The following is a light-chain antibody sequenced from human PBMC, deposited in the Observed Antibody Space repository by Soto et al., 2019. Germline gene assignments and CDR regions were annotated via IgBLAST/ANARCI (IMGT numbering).Light chain of an antibody. CDR2: DAS. Sequence: EIVLTQSPGTLSLSPGERATFSCRASQSVSSNYLAWYQQKPGQAPRLLIYDASNRATGIPARFSGSGSGTDFTLTISSLEPEDFAVYYCQQRSNWPPTFGGGTKVDIK. J-gene: IGKJ4*01. CDR1: QSVSSNY. V-gene: IGKV3-11*01. CDR3: QQRSNWPPT.